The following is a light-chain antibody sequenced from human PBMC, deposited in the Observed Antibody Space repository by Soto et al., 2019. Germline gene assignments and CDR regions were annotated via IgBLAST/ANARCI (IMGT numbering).Light chain of an antibody. V-gene: IGKV3-20*01. J-gene: IGKJ4*01. CDR2: GAS. CDR1: QGVSRK. CDR3: QQYGSSPLT. Sequence: DIVMTQSPATLSVAPGERVTFSCRASQGVSRKLAWYQHKPGQAPRLLIYGASTRATGIPDRFIGSGSGTDFTLTISRMEPEDFAVFYCQQYGSSPLTFGGGTKVDIK.